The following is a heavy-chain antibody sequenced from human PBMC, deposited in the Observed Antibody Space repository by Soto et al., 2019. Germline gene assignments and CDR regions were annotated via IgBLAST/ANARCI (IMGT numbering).Heavy chain of an antibody. V-gene: IGHV1-69*13. D-gene: IGHD3-22*01. CDR1: GGTFSSYA. J-gene: IGHJ4*02. Sequence: SVKVSCKASGGTFSSYAISWVRQAPGQGLEWMGGIIPIFGTANYAQKFQGRVTITADESTSTAYMELSSLRSEDTAVYYCARKWGTYYYDSSGYYPFDYWGQGTLVTVSS. CDR3: ARKWGTYYYDSSGYYPFDY. CDR2: IIPIFGTA.